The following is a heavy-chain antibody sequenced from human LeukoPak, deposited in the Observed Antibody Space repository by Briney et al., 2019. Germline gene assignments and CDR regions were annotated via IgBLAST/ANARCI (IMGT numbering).Heavy chain of an antibody. CDR1: GYSISSGYY. J-gene: IGHJ4*02. Sequence: SETLSLTCTVSGYSISSGYYWGWIRQPPGKGLEWIGSIYHSGSTYYNPSLKSRVTISVDTSKNQFSQKLSSVTAADTAVYYCARVSGGKDYWGQGTLVTVSS. V-gene: IGHV4-38-2*02. CDR3: ARVSGGKDY. CDR2: IYHSGST. D-gene: IGHD2-15*01.